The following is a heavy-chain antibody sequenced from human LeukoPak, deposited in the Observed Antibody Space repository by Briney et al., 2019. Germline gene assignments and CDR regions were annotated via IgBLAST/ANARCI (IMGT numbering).Heavy chain of an antibody. V-gene: IGHV4-39*01. D-gene: IGHD6-25*01. Sequence: PSETLSLTCSVSGGSINNVVYYWDWIRQPPGNALEWIGDIYQTGTTYYNPSFESRVTISADTSNNQVSLKMNAVTAADTAVYYCARRRGSSSGGPFDYWGRGTLVIVSS. J-gene: IGHJ4*02. CDR2: IYQTGTT. CDR3: ARRRGSSSGGPFDY. CDR1: GGSINNVVYY.